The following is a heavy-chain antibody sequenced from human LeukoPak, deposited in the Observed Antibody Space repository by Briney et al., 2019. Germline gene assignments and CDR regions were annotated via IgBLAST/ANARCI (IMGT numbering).Heavy chain of an antibody. D-gene: IGHD5-24*01. J-gene: IGHJ4*02. V-gene: IGHV1-2*06. CDR2: INPNSGGT. CDR1: GYTFSGYY. CDR3: SRRENDY. Sequence: ASVKVSCKASGYTFSGYYMHWVRQAPGQGLEWMGRINPNSGGTDYAQKFQGRVTMTRDTSISTAYMELSRLKSDDTAVYYCSRRENDYWGQGTLVTVSS.